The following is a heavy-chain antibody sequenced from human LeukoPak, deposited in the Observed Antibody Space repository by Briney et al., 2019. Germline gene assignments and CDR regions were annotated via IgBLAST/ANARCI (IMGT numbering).Heavy chain of an antibody. CDR2: ISSSSSYI. V-gene: IGHV3-21*01. Sequence: GGSLRLSCAASGFTFSSYSMNWVRQAPGKGLEWVSSISSSSSYIYYADSVKGRFTISRDNAKNSLYLQMNSLRAEDTAVYYCAVWLAHGELYYWGQGTLVIVSS. CDR3: AVWLAHGELYY. D-gene: IGHD3-10*01. CDR1: GFTFSSYS. J-gene: IGHJ4*02.